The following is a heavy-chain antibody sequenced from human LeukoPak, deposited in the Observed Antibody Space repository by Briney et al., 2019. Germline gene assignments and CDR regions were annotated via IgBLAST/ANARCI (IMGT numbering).Heavy chain of an antibody. CDR1: GGSFSGYY. Sequence: SETLSLTCAVYGGSFSGYYWSWIRQPPGKGLEWIGEINHSGSTNYNPSLKSRVTISVDTSKNQFSLKLSSVTAADTAVYYCARDKGYAVDYWGQGTLVTVPS. D-gene: IGHD5-12*01. CDR2: INHSGST. V-gene: IGHV4-34*01. J-gene: IGHJ4*02. CDR3: ARDKGYAVDY.